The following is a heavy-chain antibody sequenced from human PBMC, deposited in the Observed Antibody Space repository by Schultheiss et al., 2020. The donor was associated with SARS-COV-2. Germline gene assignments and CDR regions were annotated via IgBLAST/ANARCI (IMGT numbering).Heavy chain of an antibody. J-gene: IGHJ4*02. Sequence: SGPTLVKPTATLTLTCTVSGFSLSTSGVGVDWIRQPPGKALEWLALIYWNDDKRYSPSLKSRLTITKDTSKNQVVLTMTNMDPVDTATYYCAHSFYDFWSGNYPGGYFDYWGQGTLVTVSS. CDR2: IYWNDDK. CDR3: AHSFYDFWSGNYPGGYFDY. V-gene: IGHV2-5*01. CDR1: GFSLSTSGVG. D-gene: IGHD3-3*01.